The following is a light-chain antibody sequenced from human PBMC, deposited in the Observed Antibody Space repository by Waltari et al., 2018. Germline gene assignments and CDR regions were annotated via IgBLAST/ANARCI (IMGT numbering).Light chain of an antibody. CDR3: QQYDSWPPGIT. CDR1: QSVRSN. CDR2: GAS. Sequence: EIVMTQSPATLSVSPGERATLSCRASQSVRSNLAWYQQKPGQAPRLLIYGASSRATGVPARFLGIGSGTEFTLTISRLQSEDFAVYYCQQYDSWPPGITFGGGTKVEIK. J-gene: IGKJ4*01. V-gene: IGKV3-15*01.